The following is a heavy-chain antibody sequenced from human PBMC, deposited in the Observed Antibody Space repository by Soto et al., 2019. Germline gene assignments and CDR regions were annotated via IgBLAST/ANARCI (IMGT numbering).Heavy chain of an antibody. CDR3: ARDWTEYYYDSSEGYWFDP. CDR1: GYTFTSYA. Sequence: ASVKVSCKASGYTFTSYAMHWVRQAPGQGLEWMGRIIPILGIANYAQKFQGRVTITADKSTSTAYMELSSLRSEDTAVYYCARDWTEYYYDSSEGYWFDPWGQGTLVTVSS. J-gene: IGHJ5*02. V-gene: IGHV1-69*04. D-gene: IGHD3-22*01. CDR2: IIPILGIA.